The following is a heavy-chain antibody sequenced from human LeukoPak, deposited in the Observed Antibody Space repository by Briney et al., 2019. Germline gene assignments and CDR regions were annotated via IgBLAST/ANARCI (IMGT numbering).Heavy chain of an antibody. D-gene: IGHD2-2*01. Sequence: SETLSLTCAVSGYSISSGYYWGWIRQPPGKGLEWIGSIYHSGSTYYNPSLKSRVTISVDTSKNQFSLKLSSVTAADTAVYYCARQTPDIVVVPAAIHWFDPWGQGTLVTVSS. CDR3: ARQTPDIVVVPAAIHWFDP. CDR2: IYHSGST. V-gene: IGHV4-38-2*01. J-gene: IGHJ5*02. CDR1: GYSISSGYY.